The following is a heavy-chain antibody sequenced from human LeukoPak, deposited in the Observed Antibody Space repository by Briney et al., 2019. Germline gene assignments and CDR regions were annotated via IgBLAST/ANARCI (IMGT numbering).Heavy chain of an antibody. CDR3: ARSGDVVPAADYYYMDV. D-gene: IGHD2-2*01. V-gene: IGHV1-8*03. CDR1: GGTFSSYA. J-gene: IGHJ6*03. Sequence: ASVKVSCKASGGTFSSYAISWVRQATGQGLEWMGWMNPNSGNTGYAQKFQGRVTITRNTSISTAYMELSSLRSEDTAVYYCARSGDVVPAADYYYMDVWGKGTTVTVSS. CDR2: MNPNSGNT.